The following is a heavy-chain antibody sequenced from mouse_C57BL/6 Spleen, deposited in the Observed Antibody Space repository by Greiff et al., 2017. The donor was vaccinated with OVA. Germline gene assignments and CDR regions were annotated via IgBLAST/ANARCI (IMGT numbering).Heavy chain of an antibody. D-gene: IGHD2-12*01. Sequence: VQGVESGAELVKPGASVKMSCKASGYTFTTYPIEWMKQNHGKSLEWIGNFHPYNDDTKYNEKFKGKATLTVEKSSSTVYLELSRLTSDDSAVYYCARGGYRTGGWYFDVWGTGTTVTVSS. V-gene: IGHV1-47*01. CDR1: GYTFTTYP. J-gene: IGHJ1*03. CDR2: FHPYNDDT. CDR3: ARGGYRTGGWYFDV.